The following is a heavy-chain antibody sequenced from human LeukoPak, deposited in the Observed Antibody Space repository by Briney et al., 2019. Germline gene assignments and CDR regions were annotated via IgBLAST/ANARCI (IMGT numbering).Heavy chain of an antibody. J-gene: IGHJ1*01. Sequence: ASVKVSCKVSGYTLTELSMHWVRQSPGKGLEWMGGFDPEDGETIYAQKFQGRVNMTEDTSTDTAYMELSSLRSEDTAVYYCATTVPAPSEYFQHWGQGTLVTVSS. CDR1: GYTLTELS. D-gene: IGHD4-11*01. V-gene: IGHV1-24*01. CDR2: FDPEDGET. CDR3: ATTVPAPSEYFQH.